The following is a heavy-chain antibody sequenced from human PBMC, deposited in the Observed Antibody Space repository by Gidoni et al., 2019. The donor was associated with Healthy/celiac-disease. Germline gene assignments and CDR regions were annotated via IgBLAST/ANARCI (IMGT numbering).Heavy chain of an antibody. J-gene: IGHJ4*02. D-gene: IGHD3-16*01. Sequence: QVQLQESGPGLVKPSQTLSLTCTVSDGSNSSGGYYWSWNRQHPGKGLEWIGYIYYSGSTYYNPSLKSRVTISVDTSKNQFSLKLSSVTAADTAVYYCARDGGGPTYFDYWGQGTLVTVSS. CDR1: DGSNSSGGYY. V-gene: IGHV4-31*03. CDR2: IYYSGST. CDR3: ARDGGGPTYFDY.